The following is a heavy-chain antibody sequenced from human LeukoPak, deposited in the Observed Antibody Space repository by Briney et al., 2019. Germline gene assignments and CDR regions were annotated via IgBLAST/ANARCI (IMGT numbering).Heavy chain of an antibody. D-gene: IGHD3-10*01. CDR1: GYTFTSYY. CDR3: AGTSMVRGVISPNFDY. V-gene: IGHV1-46*01. Sequence: ASVKVSCKASGYTFTSYYMHWVRQAPGQGLEWMGIINPSGGSTSYAQKFQGRVTMTRDTSTSTVYMELSSLRSEDTAVYYCAGTSMVRGVISPNFDYWGQGTLVTVSS. J-gene: IGHJ4*02. CDR2: INPSGGST.